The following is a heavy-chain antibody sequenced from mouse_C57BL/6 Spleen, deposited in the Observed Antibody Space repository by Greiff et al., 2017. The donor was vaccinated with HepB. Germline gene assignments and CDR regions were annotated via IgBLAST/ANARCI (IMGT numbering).Heavy chain of an antibody. Sequence: QVHVKQSGPELVKPGASVKISCKASGYAFSSSWMNWVKQRPGKGLEWIGRIYPGDGDTNYNGKFKGKATLTADKSSSTAYMQLSSLTSEDSAVYFCALTDYFDYWGQGTTLTVSS. J-gene: IGHJ2*01. CDR3: ALTDYFDY. CDR1: GYAFSSSW. V-gene: IGHV1-82*01. CDR2: IYPGDGDT. D-gene: IGHD1-1*01.